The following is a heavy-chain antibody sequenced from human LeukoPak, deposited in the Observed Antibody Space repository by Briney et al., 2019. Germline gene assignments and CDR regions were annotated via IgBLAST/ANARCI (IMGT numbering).Heavy chain of an antibody. CDR1: GFTVSSNY. V-gene: IGHV3-53*01. D-gene: IGHD4-17*01. CDR3: AKVPLRTVTTGDY. J-gene: IGHJ4*02. Sequence: PGGSLRLSCAASGFTVSSNYMSWVRQAPGKGLEWVSVIYSGGSTYYADSVKGRFTISRDNSKNTLYLQMNSLRAEDTAVYYCAKVPLRTVTTGDYWGQGTLVTVSS. CDR2: IYSGGST.